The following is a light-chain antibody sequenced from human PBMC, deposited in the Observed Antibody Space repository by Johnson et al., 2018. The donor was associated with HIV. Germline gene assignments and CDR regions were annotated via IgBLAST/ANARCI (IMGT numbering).Light chain of an antibody. CDR1: SSNIGNNY. J-gene: IGLJ1*01. Sequence: QSVLTQPPSVSAAPGQNVTISCSGSSSNIGNNYISWYQQIPGTAPKLLIYENDKRPSGIPDRFSGSRSGTSATLGITGPQTGDEANYYCATCDNSLRVFGTGTRVTVL. V-gene: IGLV1-51*02. CDR2: END. CDR3: ATCDNSLRV.